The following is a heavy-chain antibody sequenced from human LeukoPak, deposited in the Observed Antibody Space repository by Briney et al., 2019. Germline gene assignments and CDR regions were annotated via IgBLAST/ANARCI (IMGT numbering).Heavy chain of an antibody. D-gene: IGHD3-10*01. CDR3: ARERVTMIRGVAFDI. J-gene: IGHJ3*02. V-gene: IGHV4-59*01. CDR1: GGSISSYY. CDR2: IYYSGST. Sequence: PSETLSLTCTVSGGSISSYYWSWIRQPPGKGLEWIGYIYYSGSTNYNPSLKSRVTISVDTSKNQFSLKLSSVTAADTAVYYCARERVTMIRGVAFDIWGQGTMVTVSS.